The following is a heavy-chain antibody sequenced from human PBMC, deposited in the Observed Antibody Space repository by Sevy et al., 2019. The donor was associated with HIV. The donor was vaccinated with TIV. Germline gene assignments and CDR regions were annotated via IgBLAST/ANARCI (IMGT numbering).Heavy chain of an antibody. CDR2: ISGSGGST. J-gene: IGHJ4*02. CDR3: AKAIVVVTAVYYFDY. Sequence: GGSLRLSCAASGFTFSSYAMSWVRQAPGKGLEWVSAISGSGGSTYYADSVKDRFTISRDNSKNTLYLQMNSLRAEDTAVYYCAKAIVVVTAVYYFDYWGQGTLVTVSS. V-gene: IGHV3-23*01. CDR1: GFTFSSYA. D-gene: IGHD2-21*02.